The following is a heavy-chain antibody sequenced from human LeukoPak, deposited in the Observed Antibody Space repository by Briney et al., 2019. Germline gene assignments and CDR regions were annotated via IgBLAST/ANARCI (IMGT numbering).Heavy chain of an antibody. D-gene: IGHD3-3*01. CDR1: GFTFSSYA. V-gene: IGHV3-30-3*01. J-gene: IGHJ4*02. CDR2: ISYDGSNK. CDR3: ASERRFRFLEWLLPY. Sequence: PGGSLRLSCAASGFTFSSYAMHWVRQAPGKGLEWVAVISYDGSNKYYADSVKGRFTISRDNSKNTLYLQMNSLRAEDTAVYYCASERRFRFLEWLLPYWGQGTLVTVSS.